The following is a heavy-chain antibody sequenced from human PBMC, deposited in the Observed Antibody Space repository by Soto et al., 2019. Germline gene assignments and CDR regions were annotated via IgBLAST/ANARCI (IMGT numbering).Heavy chain of an antibody. CDR2: MNPNSGNT. CDR1: GYTFTSYD. V-gene: IGHV1-8*01. CDR3: ARIYSSSWRSLPRY. Sequence: GASVKVSCKASGYTFTSYDINWVRQATGQGLEWMGWMNPNSGNTGYAQKFQGRVTMTRNTSISTAYMELSSLRSEDTAVYYCARIYSSSWRSLPRYWGQGALVTVSS. D-gene: IGHD6-13*01. J-gene: IGHJ4*02.